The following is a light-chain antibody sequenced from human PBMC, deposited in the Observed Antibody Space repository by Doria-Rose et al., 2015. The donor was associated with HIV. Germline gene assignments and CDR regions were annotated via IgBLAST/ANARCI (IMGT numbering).Light chain of an antibody. CDR2: DNN. CDR1: SSNIGSHS. Sequence: QTVVTQPPSVSAAPGQKVTISCSGTSSNIGSHSVSWYQQLPGTAPRLLIYDNNKRPSGIPDRFSVSKSGTSATLGITGLQTGDEADYFCGTWDNSPSAHVFGPGTKVTV. V-gene: IGLV1-51*01. CDR3: GTWDNSPSAHV. J-gene: IGLJ1*01.